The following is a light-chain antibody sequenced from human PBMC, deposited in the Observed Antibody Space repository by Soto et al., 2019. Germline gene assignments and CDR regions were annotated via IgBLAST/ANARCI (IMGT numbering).Light chain of an antibody. Sequence: QSALTQPPSVSGAPGQGVTISCTGSSSSIGAGYDVHWYQQVPGTAPKLLIYGNNNRPSGEPDRFSGSKSGTSASLAITGLQAEDQADYYCQSYDSYLSHFYVFGDGTKVTLL. CDR2: GNN. CDR3: QSYDSYLSHFYV. CDR1: SSSIGAGYD. J-gene: IGLJ1*01. V-gene: IGLV1-40*01.